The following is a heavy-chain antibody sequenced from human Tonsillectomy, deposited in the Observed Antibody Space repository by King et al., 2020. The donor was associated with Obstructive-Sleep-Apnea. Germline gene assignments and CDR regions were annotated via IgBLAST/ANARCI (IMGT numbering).Heavy chain of an antibody. CDR2: IYYSGST. CDR3: ARDPTHGLWSGYYRGWFDP. D-gene: IGHD3-3*01. V-gene: IGHV4-39*07. CDR1: GGSISSSSYY. J-gene: IGHJ5*02. Sequence: QLQESGPGLVKPSETLSLTCTVSGGSISSSSYYWGWIRQPPGKGLEWIGRIYYSGSTYYTPSLKIRVTISLDTSKNQISLKLRSVTAADTAVYYCARDPTHGLWSGYYRGWFDPWGQGTLVTVSS.